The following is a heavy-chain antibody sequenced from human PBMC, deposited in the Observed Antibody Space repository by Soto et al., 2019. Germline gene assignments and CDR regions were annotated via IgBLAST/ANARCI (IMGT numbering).Heavy chain of an antibody. CDR1: GGSISSGGYY. J-gene: IGHJ6*02. V-gene: IGHV4-31*03. Sequence: TSETLSHTCTVSGGSISSGGYYWSWIRQHPGKGLEWIGYIYYSGSTYYNPSLKSRVTISVDTSKNQFSLKLSSVTAADTAVYYCARDRGGYNWNSYYYYGMDVWGQGTTVTVSS. CDR2: IYYSGST. D-gene: IGHD1-7*01. CDR3: ARDRGGYNWNSYYYYGMDV.